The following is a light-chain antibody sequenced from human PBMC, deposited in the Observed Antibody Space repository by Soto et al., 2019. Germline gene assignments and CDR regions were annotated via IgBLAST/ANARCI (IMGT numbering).Light chain of an antibody. J-gene: IGLJ3*02. CDR1: NIGSKS. V-gene: IGLV3-21*04. CDR3: QVWDSSSDHVV. Sequence: SYELTQPPSVSVAPGKTARITCGGNNIGSKSVHWYQQKPGQAPRLVISYDNDRPSGIPARFSGSDSGNTATLTISRVEVGDEADYYCQVWDSSSDHVVFGGGTKVTVL. CDR2: YDN.